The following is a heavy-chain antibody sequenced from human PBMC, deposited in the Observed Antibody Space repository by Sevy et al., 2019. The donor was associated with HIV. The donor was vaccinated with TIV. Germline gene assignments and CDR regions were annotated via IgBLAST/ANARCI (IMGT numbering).Heavy chain of an antibody. D-gene: IGHD3-10*01. V-gene: IGHV3-30-3*01. J-gene: IGHJ6*02. Sequence: GGSLRLSCAASGFILRNYVMHWVRQAPGNGLEWVAAVSFDGSDKFYADSVKGRFTISRDNSKNRLYLQTNSLRAEDTAVYYCARDQAGPSDNYYYYYGMDLWGQGTTVTVSS. CDR3: ARDQAGPSDNYYYYYGMDL. CDR2: VSFDGSDK. CDR1: GFILRNYV.